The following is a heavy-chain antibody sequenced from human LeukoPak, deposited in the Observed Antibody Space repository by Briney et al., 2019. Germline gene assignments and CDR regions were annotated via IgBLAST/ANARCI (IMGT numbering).Heavy chain of an antibody. D-gene: IGHD2-2*01. CDR3: ARGQLADIY. V-gene: IGHV3-7*01. CDR1: RFTFRTYW. CDR2: IKPDGSEK. J-gene: IGHJ4*02. Sequence: PGGSLRLSCAASRFTFRTYWMSWVRQTPGKGLEWVAKIKPDGSEKSYVDSVKGRFTISRDNAKTSVYLQMNSLRVEDTAVYYCARGQLADIYWGQGALVTVSS.